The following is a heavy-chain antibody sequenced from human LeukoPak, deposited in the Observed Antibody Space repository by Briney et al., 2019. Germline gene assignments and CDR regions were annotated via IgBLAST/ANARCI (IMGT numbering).Heavy chain of an antibody. V-gene: IGHV4-59*01. CDR3: ARARIDQFDP. CDR1: GGSISSYY. J-gene: IGHJ5*02. CDR2: IYYSGST. D-gene: IGHD1-26*01. Sequence: PSETLSLTCTVSGGSISSYYWSWIRQPPGKGLEWIGYIYYSGSTNYNPSLKSRVTISVDTSKNQFSLKLSSETAADTAVYYCARARIDQFDPWGQGTLVTVSS.